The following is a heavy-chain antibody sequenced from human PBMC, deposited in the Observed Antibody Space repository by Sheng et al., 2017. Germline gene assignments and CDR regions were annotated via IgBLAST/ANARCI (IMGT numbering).Heavy chain of an antibody. CDR2: IRYDGSNK. D-gene: IGHD3-3*01. J-gene: IGHJ6*03. V-gene: IGHV3-30*02. Sequence: QVQLVESGGGVVQPGGSLRLSCAASGFTFSSYGMHWVRQAPGKGLEWVAFIRYDGSNKYYADSVKGRFTISRDNSKNTLYLQMNSLRAEDTAVYYCAKSTRRYDFWSGYSDYYYYYMDVWGKGTTVTVSS. CDR1: GFTFSSYG. CDR3: AKSTRRYDFWSGYSDYYYYYMDV.